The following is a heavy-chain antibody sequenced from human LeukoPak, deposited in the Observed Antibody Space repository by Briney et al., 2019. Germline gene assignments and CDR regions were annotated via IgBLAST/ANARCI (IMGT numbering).Heavy chain of an antibody. CDR2: IYTSGST. CDR1: GGSFSGYY. J-gene: IGHJ4*02. D-gene: IGHD6-19*01. CDR3: ARGQNKYSSGWYYFDY. V-gene: IGHV4-59*10. Sequence: PSETLSLTCAVYGGSFSGYYWSWIRQPAGKGLEWIGRIYTSGSTNYNPSLKSRVTMSVDTSKNQFSLKLSSVTAADTAVYYCARGQNKYSSGWYYFDYWGQGTLVTVSS.